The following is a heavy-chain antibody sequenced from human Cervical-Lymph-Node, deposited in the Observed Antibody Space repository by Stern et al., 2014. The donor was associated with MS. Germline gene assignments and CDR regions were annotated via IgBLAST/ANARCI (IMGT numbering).Heavy chain of an antibody. D-gene: IGHD3-22*01. CDR3: ARDKYYYDSSGYYSL. V-gene: IGHV3-30-3*01. CDR2: ISYDGSNK. J-gene: IGHJ4*02. Sequence: MQLVESGGGVVQPGRSLRLSCAASGFTFSSYAMHWVRQAPGKGLEWVAVISYDGSNKYYADSVKGRFTISRDNSKNMLYLQMNSLRAEDTAVYYCARDKYYYDSSGYYSLWGQGTLVTVSS. CDR1: GFTFSSYA.